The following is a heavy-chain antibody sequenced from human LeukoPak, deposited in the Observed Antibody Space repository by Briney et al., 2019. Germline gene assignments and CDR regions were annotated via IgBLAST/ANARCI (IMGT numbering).Heavy chain of an antibody. V-gene: IGHV5-51*01. Sequence: GESLKISCRVSGYAFASYWIGWVRQVPGKGLEWMGIIYPGDSDTRYSPSFQGQVTISADKSISTAYLQWSSLKASDTAMYYCARLDLSSGDSLDYWGQGTLVTVSS. CDR3: ARLDLSSGDSLDY. CDR1: GYAFASYW. CDR2: IYPGDSDT. D-gene: IGHD3-22*01. J-gene: IGHJ4*02.